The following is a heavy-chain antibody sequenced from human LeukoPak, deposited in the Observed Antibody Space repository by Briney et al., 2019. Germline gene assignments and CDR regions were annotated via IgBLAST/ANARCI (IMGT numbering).Heavy chain of an antibody. Sequence: ASVNVSCKASGYTFSSNYIHWVRQPPGQGLEWLGVINPSGGGTTYAQKFQGRVTMTRDTSTSTVYMDLYSLRSEDTAVYYCARGVCSSISCEGDYWGQGTLVTVSS. J-gene: IGHJ4*02. V-gene: IGHV1-46*01. D-gene: IGHD2-2*01. CDR2: INPSGGGT. CDR3: ARGVCSSISCEGDY. CDR1: GYTFSSNY.